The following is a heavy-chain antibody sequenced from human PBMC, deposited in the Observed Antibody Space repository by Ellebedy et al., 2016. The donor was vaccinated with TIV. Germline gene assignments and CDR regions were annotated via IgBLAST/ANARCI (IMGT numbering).Heavy chain of an antibody. CDR1: GGPISSGSYY. CDR3: ARRYDSSSWD. J-gene: IGHJ4*02. D-gene: IGHD6-6*01. Sequence: SETLSLXXTVSGGPISSGSYYWSWIRQPAGKGLEWIGRIYTSGRTNYNPSHKSRVTMSVDTSKNQFSLKLRSVTAADTAVYYCARRYDSSSWDWGQGTLVTVSS. V-gene: IGHV4-61*02. CDR2: IYTSGRT.